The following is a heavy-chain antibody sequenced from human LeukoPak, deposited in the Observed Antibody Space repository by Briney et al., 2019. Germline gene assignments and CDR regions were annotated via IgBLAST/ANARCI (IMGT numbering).Heavy chain of an antibody. CDR2: ISGSGSNT. J-gene: IGHJ4*02. Sequence: AGGSLSLSCAASGFTFSTYAMSWVRQAPGKGLEWVSAISGSGSNTYYADSVKGRFTISRDNSKNTLYLQMNSLRAEDTAVYYCAKGGWSSYFDYWGQGTLVTVSS. CDR1: GFTFSTYA. CDR3: AKGGWSSYFDY. V-gene: IGHV3-23*01.